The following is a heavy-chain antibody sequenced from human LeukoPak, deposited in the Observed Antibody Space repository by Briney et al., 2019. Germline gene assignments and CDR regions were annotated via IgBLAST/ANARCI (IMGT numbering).Heavy chain of an antibody. CDR3: ARAYEARFAFDI. J-gene: IGHJ3*02. D-gene: IGHD3-22*01. Sequence: SVKVSCKASGGTFISYAISWVRQAPGQGLEWMGGIIPIFGTANYAQKFQGRVTITTDESTSTAYMELSSLRSEDTAVYYCARAYEARFAFDIWGQGTMVTVSS. CDR1: GGTFISYA. CDR2: IIPIFGTA. V-gene: IGHV1-69*05.